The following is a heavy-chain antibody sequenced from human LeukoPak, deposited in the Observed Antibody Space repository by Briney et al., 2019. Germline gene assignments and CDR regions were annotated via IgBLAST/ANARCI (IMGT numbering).Heavy chain of an antibody. Sequence: TGGSLRLSCVASGFTLSSYAMTSVPQAPGKGVEWVSSIIDRGGSTYYADSVKGRFTISRDNSKNTLYLQMNSLRAEDTAVYYCAKGYRGNYDYWGQGALVTVSS. CDR1: GFTLSSYA. CDR3: AKGYRGNYDY. CDR2: IIDRGGST. D-gene: IGHD1-26*01. V-gene: IGHV3-23*01. J-gene: IGHJ4*02.